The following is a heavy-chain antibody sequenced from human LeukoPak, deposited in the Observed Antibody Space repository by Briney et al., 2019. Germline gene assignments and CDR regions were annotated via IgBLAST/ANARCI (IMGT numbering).Heavy chain of an antibody. V-gene: IGHV3-7*01. CDR1: GFIFSGHL. Sequence: SGGSLRLSCADSGFIFSGHLVTWVRQAPGKGLEWVANINQDGSVTWYVDSVKGRFSISRDNAKNTLYLQMNSLRAEDTAIYYCATVYYYYYMDVWGKGTTVTVSS. CDR3: ATVYYYYYMDV. J-gene: IGHJ6*03. CDR2: INQDGSVT.